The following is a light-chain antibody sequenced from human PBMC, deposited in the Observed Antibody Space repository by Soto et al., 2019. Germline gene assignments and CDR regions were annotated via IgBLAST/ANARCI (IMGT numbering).Light chain of an antibody. CDR3: QQYNHYWT. J-gene: IGKJ1*01. CDR2: DAS. CDR1: QSISSW. Sequence: DIQMTQSPSTLSASVGDRVTITCRASQSISSWLAWYQQKPGKAPKVLIYDASSLESGVTSRFSGSGSGTEFSLTISSLQPDYFATYYCQQYNHYWTFGQGTRVEIK. V-gene: IGKV1-5*01.